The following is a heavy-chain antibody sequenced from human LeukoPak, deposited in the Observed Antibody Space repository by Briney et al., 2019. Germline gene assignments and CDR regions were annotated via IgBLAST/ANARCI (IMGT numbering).Heavy chain of an antibody. Sequence: GGSLRLSCAASGFTFSSYSMNWVRQAPGKGLEWVSSISSSSSYIYYADSVKGRFTISRDNAKNSLYLQMNSLRAEDTAVYFCARDRGRREDYWGQGTLVTVSS. J-gene: IGHJ4*02. D-gene: IGHD1-26*01. CDR2: ISSSSSYI. CDR3: ARDRGRREDY. CDR1: GFTFSSYS. V-gene: IGHV3-21*01.